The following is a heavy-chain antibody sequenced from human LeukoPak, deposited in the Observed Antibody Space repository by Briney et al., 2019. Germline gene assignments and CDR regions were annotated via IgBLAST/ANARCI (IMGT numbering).Heavy chain of an antibody. Sequence: PGRSLRLSCAASGFTFSSYAMHWVRQAPGKGLEWVAVISYDGSNKYYADSVKGRFTISRDNSKNTLYLQMNSLRAEDTAVYYCARDGIVGSYYFDYWGQGTLVTASS. CDR2: ISYDGSNK. CDR3: ARDGIVGSYYFDY. J-gene: IGHJ4*02. D-gene: IGHD1-26*01. CDR1: GFTFSSYA. V-gene: IGHV3-30-3*01.